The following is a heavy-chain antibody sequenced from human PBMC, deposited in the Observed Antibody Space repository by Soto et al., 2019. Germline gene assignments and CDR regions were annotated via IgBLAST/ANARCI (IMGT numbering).Heavy chain of an antibody. CDR2: ISNDGSNK. D-gene: IGHD1-26*01. CDR3: AKAPWESYRLDWFDP. CDR1: GFTFSSYG. Sequence: QVQLVESGGGVVQPGRSLRLSCAASGFTFSSYGMHWVRQAPGKGLEWVAVISNDGSNKYYADSVKGRFTISRDNSKNTLYLQMNSLRAEDTAVYYCAKAPWESYRLDWFDPWGQGTLVTVSS. J-gene: IGHJ5*02. V-gene: IGHV3-30*18.